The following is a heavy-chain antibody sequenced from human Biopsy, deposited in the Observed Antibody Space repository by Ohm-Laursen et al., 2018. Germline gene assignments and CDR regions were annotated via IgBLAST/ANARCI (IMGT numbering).Heavy chain of an antibody. CDR1: SGSFSSNY. V-gene: IGHV4-34*01. Sequence: SDTLSLTCTVYSGSFSSNYWTWIRQPPGKGLEWIGEITHSGYTNYNPSLQSRVTISVDTSKNHFSLRLRSVTPADTAIYYCARDRGYYSDRTVPGYFDLWGRGTLVTVSS. CDR3: ARDRGYYSDRTVPGYFDL. D-gene: IGHD3-22*01. J-gene: IGHJ2*01. CDR2: ITHSGYT.